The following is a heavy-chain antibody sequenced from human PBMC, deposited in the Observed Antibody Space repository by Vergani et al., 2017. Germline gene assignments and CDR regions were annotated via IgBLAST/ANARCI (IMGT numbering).Heavy chain of an antibody. Sequence: QVQLQESGPGLVKPSQTLSLTCTVSGGSICSGDYYWSWIRQPPGKGLEWIGYIYYSGSTYYNPSLKSRVTISVDTSKNQFSLKLSSVTAADTAVYYCARVGVVRGVSYYYYYYGMDVWGQXP. J-gene: IGHJ6*02. CDR1: GGSICSGDYY. D-gene: IGHD3-10*01. V-gene: IGHV4-30-4*08. CDR2: IYYSGST. CDR3: ARVGVVRGVSYYYYYYGMDV.